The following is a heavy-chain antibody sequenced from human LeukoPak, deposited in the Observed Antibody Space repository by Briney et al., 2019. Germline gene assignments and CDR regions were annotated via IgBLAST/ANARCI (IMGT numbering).Heavy chain of an antibody. Sequence: GRSLRLSCAASGFTFSSYAMHWVRQAPGKGLEWVAVISYDGSNKYYADSVKGRFTISRDNSKNTLYLQMNSLRAEDTAVYYCAREPMRGRWFDPWGQGTLVTVSS. J-gene: IGHJ5*02. CDR2: ISYDGSNK. D-gene: IGHD1-14*01. CDR1: GFTFSSYA. V-gene: IGHV3-30-3*01. CDR3: AREPMRGRWFDP.